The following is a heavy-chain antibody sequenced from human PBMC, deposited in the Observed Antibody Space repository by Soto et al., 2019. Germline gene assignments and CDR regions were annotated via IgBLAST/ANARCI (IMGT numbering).Heavy chain of an antibody. J-gene: IGHJ6*02. V-gene: IGHV1-18*04. CDR3: ARVLRGYYYYGMDV. Sequence: RSSWKVSFEASGYTFTSCGIIWVRQAPGQGLEWMGWISAYNGNTNYAQKLQGRVTMTTDTSTSTAYMELRSLRSDDTAVYYCARVLRGYYYYGMDVWGQGTTVTVSS. CDR2: ISAYNGNT. CDR1: GYTFTSCG.